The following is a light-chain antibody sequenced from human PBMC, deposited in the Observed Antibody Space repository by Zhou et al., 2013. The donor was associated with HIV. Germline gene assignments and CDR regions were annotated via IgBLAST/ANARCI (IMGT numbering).Light chain of an antibody. V-gene: IGKV3-15*01. Sequence: EIVLTQSPGTLSLSPGQRATLSCRASLSVSSHLAWYQQKPGQAPRLLIYGASTRATGVPARFSGSGSGTQYRLTISTLQPEDIATYYCQQYDTLPLTFGGGTQVEI. CDR1: LSVSSH. J-gene: IGKJ4*01. CDR2: GAS. CDR3: QQYDTLPLT.